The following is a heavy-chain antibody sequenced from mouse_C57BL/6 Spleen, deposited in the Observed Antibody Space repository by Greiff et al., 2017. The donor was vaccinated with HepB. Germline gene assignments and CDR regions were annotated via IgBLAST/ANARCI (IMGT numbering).Heavy chain of an antibody. Sequence: QVQLKESGAELVKPGASVKLSCKASGYTFTSYWMHWVKQRPGQGLEWIGMIHPNSGSTNYNEKFKSKATLTVDKSSSTAYMQLSSLTSEDSAVYYCARGDTTVGGYWGQGTTLTVSS. J-gene: IGHJ2*01. CDR1: GYTFTSYW. D-gene: IGHD1-1*01. CDR2: IHPNSGST. V-gene: IGHV1-64*01. CDR3: ARGDTTVGGY.